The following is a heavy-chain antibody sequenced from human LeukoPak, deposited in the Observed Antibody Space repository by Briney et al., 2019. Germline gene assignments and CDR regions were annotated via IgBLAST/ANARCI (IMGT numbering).Heavy chain of an antibody. D-gene: IGHD3-22*01. Sequence: GASVKVSCKVSGYTLTELSMHWVRQAPGKGLEWMGGFDPEDGETIYAQKFQGRVTMTEDTSTDTAYMELSSLRSEDTAVYYCATQPPFLGWGPEKYDSSGYGMDVWGQGTTVTVSS. CDR1: GYTLTELS. CDR3: ATQPPFLGWGPEKYDSSGYGMDV. J-gene: IGHJ6*02. CDR2: FDPEDGET. V-gene: IGHV1-24*01.